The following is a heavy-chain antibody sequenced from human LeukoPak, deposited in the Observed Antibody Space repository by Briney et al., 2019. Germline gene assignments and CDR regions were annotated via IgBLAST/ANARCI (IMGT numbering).Heavy chain of an antibody. V-gene: IGHV4-31*03. CDR3: ARSYSFLMDV. D-gene: IGHD4-11*01. J-gene: IGHJ6*03. Sequence: SETLSLTCTVSGGSISSGGYYWSWIRQHPGKGLEWIGYIYYSGSTYYNPSLKSRVTISVDTSKNQFSLKLSSVTAADTAVYYCARSYSFLMDVWGKGTTVTVSS. CDR2: IYYSGST. CDR1: GGSISSGGYY.